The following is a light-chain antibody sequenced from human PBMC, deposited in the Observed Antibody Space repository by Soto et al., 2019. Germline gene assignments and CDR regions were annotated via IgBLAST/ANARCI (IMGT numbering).Light chain of an antibody. CDR3: QQYSTCPYN. CDR2: KAS. J-gene: IGKJ2*01. Sequence: DIQMTQSPSTLAASVGDRLTITCRANQSVSRWLAWYQQKPGKAPKLLIYKASTLESGVPLRFSGSGSGTEFTLTISSVQPDDSATYYSQQYSTCPYNFGQGTQLDIK. CDR1: QSVSRW. V-gene: IGKV1-5*03.